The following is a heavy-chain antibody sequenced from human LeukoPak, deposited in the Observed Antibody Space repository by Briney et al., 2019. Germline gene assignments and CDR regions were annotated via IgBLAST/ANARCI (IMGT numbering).Heavy chain of an antibody. D-gene: IGHD3-16*01. CDR3: ARHAIPEVPKWGNVGA. Sequence: GSLRLSCAAPGFTFSSYGMSWVRQAPGKGLEWVASIKQDGSEKGYVDSVKGRFTISRDNAKSTDYMEMNSLRAEDTAVYYCARHAIPEVPKWGNVGASGQGTLVTVSS. CDR2: IKQDGSEK. J-gene: IGHJ5*02. V-gene: IGHV3-7*01. CDR1: GFTFSSYG.